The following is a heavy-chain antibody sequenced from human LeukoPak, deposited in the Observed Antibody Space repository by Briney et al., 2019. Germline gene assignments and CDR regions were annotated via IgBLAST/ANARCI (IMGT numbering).Heavy chain of an antibody. CDR3: AKGDNTYYYDSSGGNYYMDV. CDR1: GFTFSSYA. V-gene: IGHV3-23*01. CDR2: ISGSGGST. J-gene: IGHJ6*03. Sequence: GGSLRLSCAASGFTFSSYAMSWVRQAPGKGLEWVSDISGSGGSTYYADSVKGRFTISRDNSKNTLYLQMNSLRAEDTAVYYCAKGDNTYYYDSSGGNYYMDVWGKGTTVTVSS. D-gene: IGHD3-22*01.